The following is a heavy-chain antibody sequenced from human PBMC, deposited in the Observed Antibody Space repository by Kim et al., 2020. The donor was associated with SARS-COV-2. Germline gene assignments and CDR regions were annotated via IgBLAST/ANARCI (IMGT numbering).Heavy chain of an antibody. CDR3: ARDLSYYYDNSGYSWGYYFDY. D-gene: IGHD3-22*01. CDR1: GFTFSSYS. J-gene: IGHJ4*02. V-gene: IGHV3-21*01. Sequence: GGSLRLSCAASGFTFSSYSMNWVRQAPGKGLEWVSSISSSSSYIYYADSVKGRFTISRDNAKNSLYLQMNSLRAEDTAVYYCARDLSYYYDNSGYSWGYYFDYWGQGTLVTVSS. CDR2: ISSSSSYI.